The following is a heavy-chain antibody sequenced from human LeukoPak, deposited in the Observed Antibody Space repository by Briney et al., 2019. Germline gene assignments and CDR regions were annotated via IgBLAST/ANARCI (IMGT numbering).Heavy chain of an antibody. J-gene: IGHJ4*02. Sequence: GGSLRLSCAASGFTFDDYTMHWVRQAPGKGLEWVSLISWDGGSTYYADSVRGRFTISRDDSKSTLYLQLSSLRGEDTAVYYCARGLEDYYDSRGYFYMIHWGQGTLVTVSS. CDR3: ARGLEDYYDSRGYFYMIH. CDR2: ISWDGGST. V-gene: IGHV3-43*01. D-gene: IGHD3-22*01. CDR1: GFTFDDYT.